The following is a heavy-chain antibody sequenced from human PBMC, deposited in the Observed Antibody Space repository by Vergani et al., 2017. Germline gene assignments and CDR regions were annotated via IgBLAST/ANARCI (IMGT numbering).Heavy chain of an antibody. J-gene: IGHJ5*02. CDR1: GASIRSSNYY. CDR3: ARHSTVEWLVKLGWIDP. Sequence: QLQLQESGPGLVKPSATLSLTCSVSGASIRSSNYYWGWIRQPPGKGLEWIVSIYYSGSTYYNPSLNSRVTISVDTSKNQFSLELSSVTAADTAVYFCARHSTVEWLVKLGWIDPWGQGILVTVSS. V-gene: IGHV4-39*01. CDR2: IYYSGST. D-gene: IGHD6-19*01.